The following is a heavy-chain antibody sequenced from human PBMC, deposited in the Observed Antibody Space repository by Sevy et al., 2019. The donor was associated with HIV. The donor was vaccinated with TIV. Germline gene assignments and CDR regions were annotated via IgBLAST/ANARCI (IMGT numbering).Heavy chain of an antibody. V-gene: IGHV3-30*18. CDR2: VSSDGTTR. CDR3: AKEGYYYDSRSSDWFDP. J-gene: IGHJ5*02. Sequence: GEPLKISCAASGFNFSPYAMHWVRQGPGKGLEWVATVSSDGTTRSYVDSIKGRFSLSRDNSKNTLYLQMNNLTPEDTAVYYCAKEGYYYDSRSSDWFDPWGPGALVTVSS. D-gene: IGHD3-22*01. CDR1: GFNFSPYA.